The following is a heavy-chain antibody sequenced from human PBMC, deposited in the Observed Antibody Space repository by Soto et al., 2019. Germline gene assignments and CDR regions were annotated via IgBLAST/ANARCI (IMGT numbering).Heavy chain of an antibody. CDR1: GCSISSGGYF. Sequence: TLSLTFTVSGCSISSGGYFWSWILQHPGKGLEWIGYIYYSGSTYYNPSLKSRVTISVDTSKNQFSLKLSSVTAADTAVYSCARSVAPGGQGTLIT. CDR3: ARSVAP. V-gene: IGHV4-31*03. CDR2: IYYSGST. J-gene: IGHJ4*02.